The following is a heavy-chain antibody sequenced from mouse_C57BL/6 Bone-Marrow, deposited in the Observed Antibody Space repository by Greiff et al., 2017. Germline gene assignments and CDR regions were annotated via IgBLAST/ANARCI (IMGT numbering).Heavy chain of an antibody. CDR1: GFSLTSYG. D-gene: IGHD3-3*01. CDR2: IWSGGST. V-gene: IGHV2-2*01. Sequence: VQLQESGPGLVQPSQSLSITCTVSGFSLTSYGLHWVRQSPGKGLEWLGVIWSGGSTDYNAAFISRMGISKDNSKSQVFFKMNDLRADDTAIYYLARNAVGMDYWGQGTSVTVSS. J-gene: IGHJ4*01. CDR3: ARNAVGMDY.